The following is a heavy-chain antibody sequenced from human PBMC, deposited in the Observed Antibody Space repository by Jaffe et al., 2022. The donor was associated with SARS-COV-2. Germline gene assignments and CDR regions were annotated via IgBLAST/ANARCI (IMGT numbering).Heavy chain of an antibody. Sequence: QVQLQQWGAGLLKPSETLSLTCAVYGGSFSGYYWSWIRQPPGKGLEWIGGINHSGSTNYNPSLKSRVTISVDTSKNQFSLRLSSVTAADTAVYYCARGGIVVVPAAYYGMDVWGQGTTVTVSS. J-gene: IGHJ6*02. CDR3: ARGGIVVVPAAYYGMDV. CDR1: GGSFSGYY. CDR2: INHSGST. D-gene: IGHD2-2*01. V-gene: IGHV4-34*01.